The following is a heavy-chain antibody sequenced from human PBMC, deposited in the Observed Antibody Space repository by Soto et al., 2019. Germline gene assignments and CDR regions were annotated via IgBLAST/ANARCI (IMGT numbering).Heavy chain of an antibody. CDR2: IYYSGST. CDR3: ARDGGGYYDSSGYYGYWYFDL. V-gene: IGHV4-31*03. Sequence: QVQLQESGPGLVKPSQTLSLTCTVSGGSTSSGGYYWSWIRQHPGKGLEWIGYIYYSGSTYYNPSLKSRVTISVDTSKNQFSLKLSSVTAADTAVYYCARDGGGYYDSSGYYGYWYFDLWGRGTLVTVSS. J-gene: IGHJ2*01. D-gene: IGHD3-22*01. CDR1: GGSTSSGGYY.